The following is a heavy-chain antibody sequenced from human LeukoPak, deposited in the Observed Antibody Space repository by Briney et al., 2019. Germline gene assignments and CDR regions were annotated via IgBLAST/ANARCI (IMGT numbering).Heavy chain of an antibody. J-gene: IGHJ4*02. CDR1: GFTFSGSA. CDR2: IRSKANSYAT. V-gene: IGHV3-73*01. D-gene: IGHD3-22*01. Sequence: PGGSLRLSCAASGFTFSGSAMHWVRQASGKGLEWVGRIRSKANSYATACAASVKGRFTISRDDSKNTAYLQMNSLKTEDTAVYYCTRHVEDSSGYFSAWGQGTLVTVSS. CDR3: TRHVEDSSGYFSA.